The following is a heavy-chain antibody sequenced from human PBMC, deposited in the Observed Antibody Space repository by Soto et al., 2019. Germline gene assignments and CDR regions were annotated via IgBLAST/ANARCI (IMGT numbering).Heavy chain of an antibody. V-gene: IGHV1-18*01. CDR1: GYTFSSYG. D-gene: IGHD6-13*01. CDR3: ARDWYPRFDP. CDR2: INPSSGET. J-gene: IGHJ5*02. Sequence: QIQLVQSGGEVRTPGASVKVSCKASGYTFSSYGITWVRQAPGQGLEWLGWINPSSGETNYAQKFQGRVTVTTDISTTTGYMELRNLTFDDTGVYYCARDWYPRFDPWGQGTLVTVSS.